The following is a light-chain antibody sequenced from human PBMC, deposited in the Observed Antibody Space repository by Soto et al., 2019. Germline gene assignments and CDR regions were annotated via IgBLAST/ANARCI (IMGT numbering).Light chain of an antibody. V-gene: IGKV3-20*01. J-gene: IGKJ4*01. Sequence: EIVLTQSPGTLSLSPGERATLSCRASQSVSSNFLAWYQEKPGQAPRLXIYGASSRANGIPAGFSGSGSGTDFTLTISRLEPEDFAVYDCRQYGRSRGFAFGGGTQVDIK. CDR3: RQYGRSRGFA. CDR1: QSVSSNF. CDR2: GAS.